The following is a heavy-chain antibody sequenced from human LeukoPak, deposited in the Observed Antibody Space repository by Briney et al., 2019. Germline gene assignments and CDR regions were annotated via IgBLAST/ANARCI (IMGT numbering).Heavy chain of an antibody. V-gene: IGHV3-23*01. CDR1: GFTFSSYA. CDR2: ISGSGGST. J-gene: IGHJ4*02. CDR3: AKDGNYGDYESHFDY. Sequence: PGGSLRLSCAASGFTFSSYAMSWVRQAPGKGLEWVSAISGSGGSTYYADSVKGRFTISRDNSKNTLYLQMNGLRAEDTAVYYCAKDGNYGDYESHFDYWGQGTLVTVSS. D-gene: IGHD4-17*01.